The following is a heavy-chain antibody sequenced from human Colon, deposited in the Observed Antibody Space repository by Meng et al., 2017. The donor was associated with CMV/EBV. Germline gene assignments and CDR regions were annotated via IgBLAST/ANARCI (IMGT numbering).Heavy chain of an antibody. V-gene: IGHV3-23*01. CDR1: GFTLSTYS. D-gene: IGHD3-3*01. J-gene: IGHJ4*02. CDR3: ATLSRAAGFGY. Sequence: GESLKISCAGSGFTLSTYSMNWVRQAPGKGLEWVSAISGSGRDTYYADSVKGRFTISRDKSKNTVDLQINSLRAEDTAVYYCATLSRAAGFGYWGQGTLVTVSS. CDR2: ISGSGRDT.